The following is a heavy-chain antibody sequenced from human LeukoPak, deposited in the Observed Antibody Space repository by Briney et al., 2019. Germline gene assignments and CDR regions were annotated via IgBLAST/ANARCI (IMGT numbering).Heavy chain of an antibody. J-gene: IGHJ4*02. CDR1: GYRFTSYW. CDR2: IYPGDSDT. CDR3: ARSPHGFDY. V-gene: IGHV5-51*01. Sequence: GGPLKISCQGSGYRFTSYWIGGVRQLPGKGLGWMGIIYPGDSDTRYSPSFQGQVTISADKSISTAYLQWSSLKASDTAMYYCARSPHGFDYWGQGTLVTVSS.